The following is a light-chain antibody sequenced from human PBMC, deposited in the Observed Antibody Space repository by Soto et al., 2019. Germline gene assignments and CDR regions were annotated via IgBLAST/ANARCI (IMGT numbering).Light chain of an antibody. CDR3: QTWGTGKGV. J-gene: IGLJ3*02. V-gene: IGLV4-69*01. CDR1: TGHSSSA. Sequence: QLVLTRSPSASASLGASVKLTCTLSTGHSSSAIAWLQQQPEKGPRYLMKLNTDGSHTKGDGIPDRFSGSSSGAERYLTISSLQSEDEADYYCQTWGTGKGVFGGGTQLTVL. CDR2: LNTDGSH.